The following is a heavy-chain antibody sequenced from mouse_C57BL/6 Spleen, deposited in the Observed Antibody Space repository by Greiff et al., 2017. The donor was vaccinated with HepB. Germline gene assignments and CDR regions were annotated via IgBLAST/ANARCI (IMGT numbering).Heavy chain of an antibody. D-gene: IGHD2-3*01. Sequence: EVKLVESGGGLVKPGGSLKLSCAASGFTFSSYAISWVRQTPEKRLEWVATISDGGSYTYYPDNVKGRFTISRDNAKNNLYLQMSHLKSEDTAMYYCARLDGYYGFAYWGQGTLVTVSA. V-gene: IGHV5-4*03. CDR2: ISDGGSYT. CDR1: GFTFSSYA. CDR3: ARLDGYYGFAY. J-gene: IGHJ3*01.